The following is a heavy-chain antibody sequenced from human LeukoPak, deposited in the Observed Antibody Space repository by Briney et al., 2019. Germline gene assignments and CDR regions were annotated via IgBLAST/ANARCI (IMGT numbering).Heavy chain of an antibody. V-gene: IGHV1-24*01. CDR3: ATGWCYYDSH. Sequence: ASVKVSCKASGYTFTSYDINWVRQAPGKGLEWMGGFDPEDGETIYAQKFQGRVTMTEDTSTDTAYMELSSLRSEDTAVYYCATGWCYYDSHWGQGTLVTVSS. D-gene: IGHD3-22*01. CDR2: FDPEDGET. J-gene: IGHJ4*02. CDR1: GYTFTSYD.